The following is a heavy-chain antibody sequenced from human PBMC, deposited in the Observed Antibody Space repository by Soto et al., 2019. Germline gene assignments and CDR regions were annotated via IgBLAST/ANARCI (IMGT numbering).Heavy chain of an antibody. CDR3: ASSGTDTTIFDY. V-gene: IGHV3-33*01. CDR2: IWYDGSNK. D-gene: IGHD6-13*01. J-gene: IGHJ4*02. Sequence: PGGSLRLSCAASGFTFSSYGMHWVRQAPGKGLEWVAVIWYDGSNKYYADSVKGRFTISRDNSKNTLYLQMNSLRAEDTAVYYCASSGTDTTIFDYWGQGTLVTVSS. CDR1: GFTFSSYG.